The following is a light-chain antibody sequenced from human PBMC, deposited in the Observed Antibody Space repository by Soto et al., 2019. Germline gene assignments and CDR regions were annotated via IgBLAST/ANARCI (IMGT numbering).Light chain of an antibody. CDR2: AAS. V-gene: IGKV1D-8*03. CDR3: QRYYSFSLS. CDR1: QGISSY. Sequence: VIWRTKSPSLLSASTGHRGTISCRISQGISSYLAWYQQKPGKAPELLIYAASTLQSGVPSRFSGGGSGTDFTRPISCLPSEDYATYYCQRYYSFSLSFGGGTKVEIK. J-gene: IGKJ4*01.